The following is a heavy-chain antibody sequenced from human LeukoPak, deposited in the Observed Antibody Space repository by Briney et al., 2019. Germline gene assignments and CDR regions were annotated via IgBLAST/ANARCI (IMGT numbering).Heavy chain of an antibody. D-gene: IGHD1-14*01. V-gene: IGHV3-48*01. Sequence: ETLSLTCTVSGGSVSSSSYYWGWVRQAPGKGLEWVSYISSSSSTIYYADSVKGRFTISRDNAKNSLYLQMNSLRAEDTAVYYCARDFTLGRITYYFDYWGQGTLVTVSS. CDR2: ISSSSSTI. CDR3: ARDFTLGRITYYFDY. J-gene: IGHJ4*02. CDR1: GGSVSSSSYY.